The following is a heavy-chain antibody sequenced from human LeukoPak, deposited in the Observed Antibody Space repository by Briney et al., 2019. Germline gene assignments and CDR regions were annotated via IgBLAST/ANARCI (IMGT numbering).Heavy chain of an antibody. Sequence: GGSLRLSCAVSGFTVSSNYMSWVRQAPGKGLEWVSAISGSGGSTYYADSVKGRFTISRDNSKNTLYLQMNSLRAEDTAVYYCARRITMIVVVTPFDYWGQGTLVTVSS. CDR2: ISGSGGST. CDR1: GFTVSSNY. CDR3: ARRITMIVVVTPFDY. D-gene: IGHD3-22*01. V-gene: IGHV3-23*01. J-gene: IGHJ4*02.